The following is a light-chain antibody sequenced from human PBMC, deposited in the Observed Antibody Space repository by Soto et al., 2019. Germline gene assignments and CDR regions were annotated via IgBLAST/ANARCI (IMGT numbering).Light chain of an antibody. CDR2: DVS. J-gene: IGLJ1*01. V-gene: IGLV2-11*01. CDR1: SSDVGGYNY. Sequence: QSALNQPRSVAGSPGQSVTISCTGTSSDVGGYNYVYWYQQHPGKDPKLMIYDVSKRPSGVPDCFSGSKSGNTASLTISGLQAEYEADYYCCTEAGRVDVFGPGTTLNVL. CDR3: CTEAGRVDV.